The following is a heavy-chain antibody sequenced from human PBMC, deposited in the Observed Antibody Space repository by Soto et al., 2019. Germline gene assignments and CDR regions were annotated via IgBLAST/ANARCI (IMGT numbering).Heavy chain of an antibody. CDR2: INPSDSRT. D-gene: IGHD1-20*01. V-gene: IGHV5-51*01. J-gene: IGHJ1*01. CDR3: STFKYNTSVRNLQH. CDR1: GYTFANYW. Sequence: EVLLVQSGPEMKKPGESLKISCASSGYTFANYWIGWVRQVPGKGLEWVTIINPSDSRTIYSPSFQGQVTISADKSISTAYLQWTSLKASDTAIYYCSTFKYNTSVRNLQHWGQGTPVIVSS.